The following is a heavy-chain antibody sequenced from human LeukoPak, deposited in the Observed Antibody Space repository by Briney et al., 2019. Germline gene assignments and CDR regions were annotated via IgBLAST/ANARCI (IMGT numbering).Heavy chain of an antibody. Sequence: SETLSLTCTVSGGSISSGSYYWSWIRQPAGKGLEWIGRIYTSRSTNYNPSLKSRVTISVDTSKTQFSLKLSSVTAEHTTLYYCARDGREYSGSYRGDYWGQGTLVTVSS. D-gene: IGHD1-26*01. V-gene: IGHV4-61*02. J-gene: IGHJ4*02. CDR3: ARDGREYSGSYRGDY. CDR1: GGSISSGSYY. CDR2: IYTSRST.